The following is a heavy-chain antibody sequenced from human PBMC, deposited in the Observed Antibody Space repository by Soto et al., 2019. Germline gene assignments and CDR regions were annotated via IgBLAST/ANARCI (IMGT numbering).Heavy chain of an antibody. CDR1: GFTFSSYG. Sequence: PGGSLRLSCAASGFTFSSYGMHWVRQAPGKGLEWVAVISYDGSNKYYADSVKGRFTISRDNSKNTLYLQMNSLRAEDTAVCYCAKEEIIWGQGTMVTVSS. V-gene: IGHV3-30*18. J-gene: IGHJ3*02. CDR3: AKEEII. CDR2: ISYDGSNK.